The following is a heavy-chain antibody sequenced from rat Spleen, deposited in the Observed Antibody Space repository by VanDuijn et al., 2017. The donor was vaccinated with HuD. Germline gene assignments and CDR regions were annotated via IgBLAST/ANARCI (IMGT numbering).Heavy chain of an antibody. CDR1: GFSLTSYD. V-gene: IGHV2-1*01. CDR2: IWTGGST. D-gene: IGHD1-2*01. CDR3: TRSGYYYSSYVPFFDY. J-gene: IGHJ2*01. Sequence: QVQLKESGPGLVQPSQTLSLTCTVSGFSLTSYDVHWVRQPPGKGLEWMGVIWTGGSTAYNSLLKSRLSITRDISKSQVFLKMNSLQSEDTAIYFCTRSGYYYSSYVPFFDYWGQGVMVTVSS.